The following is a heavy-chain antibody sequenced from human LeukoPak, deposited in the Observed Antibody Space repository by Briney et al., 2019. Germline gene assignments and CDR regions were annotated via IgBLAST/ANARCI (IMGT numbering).Heavy chain of an antibody. CDR3: ARDVAGSLDY. CDR1: GFTFSSYW. J-gene: IGHJ4*02. Sequence: PGGSLRLSCAASGFTFSSYWMAWVRQAPGKGLEWVANIKHDESEKNYVDSVKGRFTISRDNAKNSLFLQMNSLRVEDTAVYYCARDVAGSLDYWGQGTLVTVSS. D-gene: IGHD1-26*01. CDR2: IKHDESEK. V-gene: IGHV3-7*01.